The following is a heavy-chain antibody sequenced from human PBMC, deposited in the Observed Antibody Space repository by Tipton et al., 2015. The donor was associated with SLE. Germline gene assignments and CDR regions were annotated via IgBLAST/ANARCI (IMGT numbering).Heavy chain of an antibody. V-gene: IGHV4-39*07. CDR1: GGSISSSSYY. CDR2: IYYSGST. Sequence: TLSLTCTVSGGSISSSSYYWGWIRQPPGKGLEWIGSIYYSGSTNYNPSLKSRVTISVDTSKNQFSLKLSSVTAADTAVYYCARVVAVTGTPFDYWGQGTLVTVSS. CDR3: ARVVAVTGTPFDY. D-gene: IGHD6-19*01. J-gene: IGHJ4*02.